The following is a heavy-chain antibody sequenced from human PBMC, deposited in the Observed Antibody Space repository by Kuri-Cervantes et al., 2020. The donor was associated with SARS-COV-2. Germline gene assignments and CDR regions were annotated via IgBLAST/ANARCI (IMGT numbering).Heavy chain of an antibody. CDR3: VKSRGYFDL. J-gene: IGHJ2*01. CDR2: IGPSGTTK. Sequence: LSLTCTASGFIFSDYYMTWIRQAPGKGLEWVSNIGPSGTTKYYADSVKGRFTISRDNAKNSLYLQMNSLRAEDTAVYYCVKSRGYFDLWGRGTLVTVSS. CDR1: GFIFSDYY. V-gene: IGHV3-11*04.